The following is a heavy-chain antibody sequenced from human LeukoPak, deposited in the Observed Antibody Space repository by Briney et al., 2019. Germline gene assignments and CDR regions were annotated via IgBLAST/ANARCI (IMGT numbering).Heavy chain of an antibody. CDR2: IKQDESEK. J-gene: IGHJ4*02. CDR1: GFTFSSYW. CDR3: ARALDSSSSRYQAFQY. V-gene: IGHV3-7*01. D-gene: IGHD2-2*01. Sequence: GGSLRLSCAASGFTFSSYWMSWVRQAPGKGLGWVANIKQDESEKYYVDSVKGRFTISRDNAKNSLYLQMNNLRAEDTAVYYCARALDSSSSRYQAFQYWGQGTLVTVSS.